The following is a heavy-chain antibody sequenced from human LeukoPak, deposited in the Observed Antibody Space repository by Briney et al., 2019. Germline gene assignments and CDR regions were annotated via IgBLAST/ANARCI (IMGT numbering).Heavy chain of an antibody. Sequence: PSETLSLTCTVSGGSISSYYWSWIRQSPGKGLEWIRYISYSGSTNYNPSLKSRVTISVDTSKNQFSLRLRSVAAADTAVYYCARTVGATSTSFDYWGQGTLVTVSS. CDR2: ISYSGST. V-gene: IGHV4-59*08. J-gene: IGHJ4*02. CDR3: ARTVGATSTSFDY. CDR1: GGSISSYY. D-gene: IGHD1-26*01.